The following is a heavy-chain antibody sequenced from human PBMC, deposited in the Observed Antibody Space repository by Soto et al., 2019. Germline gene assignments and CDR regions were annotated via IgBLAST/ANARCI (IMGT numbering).Heavy chain of an antibody. CDR1: GFTFSSYG. J-gene: IGHJ6*02. V-gene: IGHV3-30*18. Sequence: GGSLRLSCAASGFTFSSYGMHWVRQAPGKGLEWVAVISYDGSNKYYADSVKGRFTISRDNSKNTLYLQMNSLRAEDTAVYYCAEDRPYYDFWSGYSYYYYGMDVWGQGTTVTVSS. D-gene: IGHD3-3*01. CDR2: ISYDGSNK. CDR3: AEDRPYYDFWSGYSYYYYGMDV.